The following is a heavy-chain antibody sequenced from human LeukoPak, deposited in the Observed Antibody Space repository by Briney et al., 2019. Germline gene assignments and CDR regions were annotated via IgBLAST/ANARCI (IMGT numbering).Heavy chain of an antibody. CDR1: GFTFRNYI. V-gene: IGHV3-48*01. J-gene: IGHJ4*02. Sequence: GGSLRLSCAASGFTFRNYIMNWVRQAPGKGLEWVSYISSFSGTINYADSVKGRFTISRDNAKNSLYLQMNSLRVEDTAVYYCARDQGGVGYWGQGTLVTVSS. CDR2: ISSFSGTI. CDR3: ARDQGGVGY. D-gene: IGHD3-16*01.